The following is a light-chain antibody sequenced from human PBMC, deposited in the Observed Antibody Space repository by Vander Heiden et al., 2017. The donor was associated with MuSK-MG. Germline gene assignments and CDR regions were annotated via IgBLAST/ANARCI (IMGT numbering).Light chain of an antibody. CDR2: GAS. Sequence: ELVMTQSPATLSVSPGERATLSCRASQSVSSNLAWYQQKPGQAPRLLIYGASTRATGIPARFSGSGYGTEFTLTISSRQSEDFAVYYCQQHNNWPPWTFGQGTKVEIK. J-gene: IGKJ1*01. V-gene: IGKV3-15*01. CDR3: QQHNNWPPWT. CDR1: QSVSSN.